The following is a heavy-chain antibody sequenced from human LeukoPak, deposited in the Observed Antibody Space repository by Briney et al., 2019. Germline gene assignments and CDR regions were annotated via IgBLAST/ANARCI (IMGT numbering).Heavy chain of an antibody. CDR1: GFTFDDYG. CDR3: ARVGYYGSGRALYYFDY. J-gene: IGHJ4*02. CDR2: INWNGGST. Sequence: GGSLRLSCAASGFTFDDYGMSWVRQAPGKGLEWVSGINWNGGSTGYADSVKGRFTISRDNAKNSLYLQMSSLRAEDTALYHCARVGYYGSGRALYYFDYWGQGTLVTVSS. V-gene: IGHV3-20*01. D-gene: IGHD3-10*01.